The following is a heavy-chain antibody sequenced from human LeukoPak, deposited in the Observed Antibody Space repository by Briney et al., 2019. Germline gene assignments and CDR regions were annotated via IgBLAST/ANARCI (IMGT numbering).Heavy chain of an antibody. Sequence: SETLSLTCTVSGGSISSYYWSWIRQPPGKGLEWIGYIYYSGSTNYNPSLKSRVTISVDTSKNQFSLKLSSVTAADTAVYYCARQGRIAAHDAFDIWGQGTMVTVSS. D-gene: IGHD6-6*01. CDR2: IYYSGST. V-gene: IGHV4-59*08. CDR3: ARQGRIAAHDAFDI. J-gene: IGHJ3*02. CDR1: GGSISSYY.